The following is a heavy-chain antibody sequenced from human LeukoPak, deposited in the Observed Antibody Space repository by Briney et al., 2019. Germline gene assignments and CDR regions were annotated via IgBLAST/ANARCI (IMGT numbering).Heavy chain of an antibody. CDR3: ARGYSSSWALFDY. CDR2: IYYSGST. D-gene: IGHD6-13*01. J-gene: IGHJ4*02. CDR1: GGSISSYY. Sequence: PSETLSLTCTVSGGSISSYYWSWIRQPPGKGLEWIGYIYYSGSTNYNPSLKSRVTISVDTSKNQFSLKLSSVTAADTAVYYCARGYSSSWALFDYWGQGTLVTVSS. V-gene: IGHV4-59*01.